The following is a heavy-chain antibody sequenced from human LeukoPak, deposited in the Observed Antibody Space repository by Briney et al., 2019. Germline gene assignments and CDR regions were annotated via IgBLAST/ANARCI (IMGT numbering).Heavy chain of an antibody. CDR1: GGTFSSYA. CDR2: IIPIFGTA. Sequence: SVKVSCKASGGTFSSYAISWVRQAPGQGLEWMGGIIPIFGTANYAQKFQGRVTITTDEFTSTAYMELSSLRSEDTAVYYCARGPHSGYDYPSYYFDYWGQGTLVTVSS. J-gene: IGHJ4*02. CDR3: ARGPHSGYDYPSYYFDY. V-gene: IGHV1-69*05. D-gene: IGHD5-12*01.